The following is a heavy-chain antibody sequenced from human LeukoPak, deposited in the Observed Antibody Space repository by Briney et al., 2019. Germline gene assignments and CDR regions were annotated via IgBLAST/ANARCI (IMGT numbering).Heavy chain of an antibody. Sequence: SETLSLICTVSGDSIRSYYWSWIRQPAGKGLEWIGRIYTSGSTNYNPSLQNRVTMSVDTSKNQFSLELSSVTAADTAVYYCASTTYYYDSSGYYFLDYWGQGTLVTVSS. CDR1: GDSIRSYY. CDR3: ASTTYYYDSSGYYFLDY. D-gene: IGHD3-22*01. CDR2: IYTSGST. V-gene: IGHV4-4*07. J-gene: IGHJ4*02.